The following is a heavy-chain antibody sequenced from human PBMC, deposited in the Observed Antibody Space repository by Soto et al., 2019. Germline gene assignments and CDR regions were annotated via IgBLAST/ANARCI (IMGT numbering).Heavy chain of an antibody. D-gene: IGHD4-4*01. CDR3: ARCLLCPTGGRLDP. V-gene: IGHV4-4*02. CDR2: LYPSGGT. J-gene: IGHJ5*02. CDR1: GVSISRSNW. Sequence: SETLSLTCSVSGVSISRSNWWTWVRQAPGKGLEWIGELYPSGGTTYNPSLQNRVTISVDYSKNHLSLPLTSVTAADTAVYYCARCLLCPTGGRLDPRGQGALVTGSS.